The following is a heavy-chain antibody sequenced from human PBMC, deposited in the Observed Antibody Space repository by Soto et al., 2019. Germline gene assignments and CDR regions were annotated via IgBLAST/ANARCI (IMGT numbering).Heavy chain of an antibody. CDR3: ARLNAGTTYYYYGMDV. CDR1: GASVSSSSYY. V-gene: IGHV4-39*01. CDR2: IYYSGST. D-gene: IGHD1-7*01. J-gene: IGHJ6*02. Sequence: QLQLHESGPGLVKPSETLSLTCTVSGASVSSSSYYWGWIRQPPGKGLEWIGSIYYSGSTYYNPSLKSRATISVDTSKNPFSLKLSSVTAADTAVYYCARLNAGTTYYYYGMDVWGQGTTVTVSS.